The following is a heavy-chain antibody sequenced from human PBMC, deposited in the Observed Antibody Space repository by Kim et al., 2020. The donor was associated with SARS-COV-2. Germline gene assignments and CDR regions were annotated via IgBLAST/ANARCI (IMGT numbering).Heavy chain of an antibody. Sequence: GGSLRLSCAASGFTFSSYAMHWVRQAPGKGLEWVAVISYDGSNKYYADSVKGRFTISRDNSKNTLYLQMNSLRAEDTAVYYCAREEVSNDYWGQGTLVTVSS. CDR1: GFTFSSYA. CDR3: AREEVSNDY. CDR2: ISYDGSNK. D-gene: IGHD6-13*01. V-gene: IGHV3-30-3*01. J-gene: IGHJ4*02.